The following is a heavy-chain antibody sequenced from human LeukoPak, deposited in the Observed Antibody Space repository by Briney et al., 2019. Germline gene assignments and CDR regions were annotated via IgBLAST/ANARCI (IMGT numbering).Heavy chain of an antibody. Sequence: GGSLRLSCVVSGFTVSSKYMSWVRQAPGKGLEWVSVIYSVGSTYYADSVKGRFTISRDNSKNTMYLQMNSLRVEDTAVYYCAGDSSNYYDSSGYYYDYYYMDVWG. CDR2: IYSVGST. D-gene: IGHD3-22*01. V-gene: IGHV3-53*01. J-gene: IGHJ6*03. CDR1: GFTVSSKY. CDR3: AGDSSNYYDSSGYYYDYYYMDV.